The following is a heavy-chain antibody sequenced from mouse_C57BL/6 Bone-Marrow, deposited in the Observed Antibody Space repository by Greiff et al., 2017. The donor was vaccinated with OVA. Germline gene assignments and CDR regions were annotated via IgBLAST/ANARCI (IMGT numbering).Heavy chain of an antibody. V-gene: IGHV14-4*01. CDR1: GFNIKDDY. J-gene: IGHJ2*01. D-gene: IGHD2-12*01. CDR2: IDPENGDT. Sequence: VQLKQSRAELVRPGASVKLSCTASGFNIKDDYMHWVKQRPEQGLEWIGWIDPENGDTEYASKFQGKATITADTSSNTAYLQLSSLTSEDTAVYYCTKAYYSDYWGQGTTLTVSS. CDR3: TKAYYSDY.